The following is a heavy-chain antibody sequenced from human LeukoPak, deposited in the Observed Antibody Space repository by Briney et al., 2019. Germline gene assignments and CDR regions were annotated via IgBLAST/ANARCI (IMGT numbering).Heavy chain of an antibody. J-gene: IGHJ5*02. D-gene: IGHD6-19*01. CDR3: ARVGTIAVAGTGWFDP. Sequence: GGSLRLSCAASGFTFSDYYMSWIRQAPGKGLEWVSYISSSGSTIYYADSVKGRFAISRDNAKNSLYLQMNSLRAEDTAVYYCARVGTIAVAGTGWFDPWGQGTLVTVSS. V-gene: IGHV3-11*04. CDR1: GFTFSDYY. CDR2: ISSSGSTI.